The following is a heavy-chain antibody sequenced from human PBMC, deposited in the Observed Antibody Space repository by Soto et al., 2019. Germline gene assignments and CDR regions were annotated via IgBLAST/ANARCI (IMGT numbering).Heavy chain of an antibody. CDR3: ARAPVGMDSINFFDH. D-gene: IGHD2-8*01. CDR1: GGSISSDDYY. V-gene: IGHV4-30-4*01. J-gene: IGHJ4*02. CDR2: IHSSGSI. Sequence: SETLSLTCTVSGGSISSDDYYWSWIRQAPGRGLEWIGYIHSSGSIYYNPSLKSRATMSIDTAGNQFSLKVSSVTVADTAVYYCARAPVGMDSINFFDHWGQGILVTVSS.